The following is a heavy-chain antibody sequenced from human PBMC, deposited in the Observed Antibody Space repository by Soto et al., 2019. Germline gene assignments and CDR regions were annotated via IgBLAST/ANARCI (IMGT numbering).Heavy chain of an antibody. J-gene: IGHJ2*01. CDR3: ARDSNDYGDYGWYFDL. V-gene: IGHV3-7*01. D-gene: IGHD4-17*01. CDR2: IKGEGSKT. Sequence: EVQLVESGGGLVQPGGSLRLSCAASGFTFSRYWLSWVRQAPGKGLEWVADIKGEGSKTYYVESMKGRFSISRENAENSVYLQISSLRAEDSALYYCARDSNDYGDYGWYFDLWGRGNLVTVSA. CDR1: GFTFSRYW.